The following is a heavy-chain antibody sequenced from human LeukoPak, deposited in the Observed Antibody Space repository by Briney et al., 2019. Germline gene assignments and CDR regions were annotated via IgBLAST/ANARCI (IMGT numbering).Heavy chain of an antibody. J-gene: IGHJ4*02. CDR2: THYSGST. CDR3: ARVSRNPFEYYFDY. V-gene: IGHV4-59*01. CDR1: GGSISSNY. Sequence: SETLSLTCTVTGGSISSNYWSWIRQPPGKGLEWIGYTHYSGSTNYNPSLKSRVTISVDTSKNQFSLKLSSVTAADTAVYYCARVSRNPFEYYFDYWGQGTLVTVSS. D-gene: IGHD2-2*01.